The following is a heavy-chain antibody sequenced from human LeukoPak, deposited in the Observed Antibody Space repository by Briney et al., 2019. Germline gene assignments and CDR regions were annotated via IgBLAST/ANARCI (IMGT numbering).Heavy chain of an antibody. CDR1: GFTFSSYA. CDR3: AKDAEPAVPTGYFDY. V-gene: IGHV3-23*01. D-gene: IGHD4-17*01. J-gene: IGHJ4*02. CDR2: ISHSGGTT. Sequence: GGSLRLSCAASGFTFSSYAISWVRQAPGKGLEWVSAISHSGGTTYYLDSVKGRFSISRDNSKNTVYLQMTSLRAEDTALYYRAKDAEPAVPTGYFDYWGPGILVTVSS.